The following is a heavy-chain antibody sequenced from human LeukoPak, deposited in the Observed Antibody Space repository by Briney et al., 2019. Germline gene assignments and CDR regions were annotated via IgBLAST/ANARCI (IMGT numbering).Heavy chain of an antibody. CDR3: ARREYYGSGTH. J-gene: IGHJ4*02. Sequence: GGSLRLSCAASGFTFSSFGMSWIRQAPGKGLEWVSYISSSGSTIYYADSVKGRFTISRDNAKNSLYLQMNSLRAEDTAVYYCARREYYGSGTHWGQGTLVTVSS. V-gene: IGHV3-11*01. D-gene: IGHD3-10*01. CDR1: GFTFSSFG. CDR2: ISSSGSTI.